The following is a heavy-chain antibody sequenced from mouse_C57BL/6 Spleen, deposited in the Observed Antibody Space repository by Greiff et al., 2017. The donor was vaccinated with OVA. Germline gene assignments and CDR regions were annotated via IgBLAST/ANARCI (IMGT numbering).Heavy chain of an antibody. J-gene: IGHJ2*01. D-gene: IGHD1-1*01. CDR3: ARRFPITTVVGEYYFDY. CDR1: GYTFTSYW. V-gene: IGHV1-69*01. CDR2: IDPSDSYT. Sequence: QVQLQQPGAELVMPGASVKLSCKASGYTFTSYWMHWVKQRPGQGLEWIGEIDPSDSYTNYNQKFKGKSTLTVDKSSSTAYMQLSSLTSEDSAVYYCARRFPITTVVGEYYFDYWGQGTTLTVSS.